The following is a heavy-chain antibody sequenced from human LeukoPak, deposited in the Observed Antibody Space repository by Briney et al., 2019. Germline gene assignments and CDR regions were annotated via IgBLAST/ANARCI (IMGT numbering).Heavy chain of an antibody. V-gene: IGHV3-30*18. CDR1: GFTFSSNG. Sequence: PGGSLRLSCAASGFTFSSNGMHWVRQAPGKGLEWVAVTSYDGSTKYYADSAKGRFNISRDNSKNTLYLQMNSLRVDDTAVYYCAKDSTLFGDQYFDYWGQGTLVIVSS. CDR3: AKDSTLFGDQYFDY. J-gene: IGHJ4*02. CDR2: TSYDGSTK. D-gene: IGHD3-10*01.